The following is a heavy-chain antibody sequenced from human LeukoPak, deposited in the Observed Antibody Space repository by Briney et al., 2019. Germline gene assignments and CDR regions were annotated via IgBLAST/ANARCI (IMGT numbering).Heavy chain of an antibody. Sequence: SQTLSLTCTVYGGSISSGGYYWNWIRQPPGKGLEWIGYIYYSGSTYYNPSLKSRVTISVDTSKNQFSLKLSSVTAADTAVYYCADYYDSSSYYYGEYFQHWGQGTQVTVSS. D-gene: IGHD3-22*01. CDR3: ADYYDSSSYYYGEYFQH. J-gene: IGHJ1*01. CDR2: IYYSGST. V-gene: IGHV4-30-4*01. CDR1: GGSISSGGYY.